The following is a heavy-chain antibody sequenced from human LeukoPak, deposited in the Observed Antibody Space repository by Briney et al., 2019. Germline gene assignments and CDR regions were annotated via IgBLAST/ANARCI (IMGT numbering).Heavy chain of an antibody. CDR3: ARGGEVRLRYFDWLTH. V-gene: IGHV4-59*01. CDR2: SYNTGST. D-gene: IGHD3-9*01. Sequence: PSETLSLTCTVSGASISSYYWSWIRQPPGMGLEWIGYSYNTGSTNYNPSLKSRVTISADSSKNQFSLKLSSVTAADTAVCYCARGGEVRLRYFDWLTHWGQGILVTVSS. CDR1: GASISSYY. J-gene: IGHJ5*02.